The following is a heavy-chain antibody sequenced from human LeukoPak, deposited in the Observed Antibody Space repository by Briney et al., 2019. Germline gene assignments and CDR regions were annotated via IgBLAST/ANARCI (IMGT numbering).Heavy chain of an antibody. Sequence: ASVKVSCKASGYSFTGYYMHWVRQAPGQGLEWMGWINPNSGRTNYAQKFQGRVTMTRDTSISTAYMDLSSLRFDDTAVYYCARRVAVARRDAFDIWGQGTMVTVSS. CDR3: ARRVAVARRDAFDI. J-gene: IGHJ3*02. CDR1: GYSFTGYY. V-gene: IGHV1-2*02. CDR2: INPNSGRT. D-gene: IGHD6-19*01.